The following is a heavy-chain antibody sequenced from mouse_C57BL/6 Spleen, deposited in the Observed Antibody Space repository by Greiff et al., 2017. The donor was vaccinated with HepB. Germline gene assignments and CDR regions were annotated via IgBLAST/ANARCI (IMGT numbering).Heavy chain of an antibody. CDR1: GFSFTSYG. Sequence: VKLVESGPGLVQPSQSLSITCTVSGFSFTSYGVHWVRQSPGKGLEWLGVIWSGGSTDYNAAFISRLSISKDNSKSQVFFKMNSLQADDTAIYYCARNYWDVGYFDYWGQGTTLTVSS. V-gene: IGHV2-2*01. CDR3: ARNYWDVGYFDY. CDR2: IWSGGST. J-gene: IGHJ2*01. D-gene: IGHD4-1*01.